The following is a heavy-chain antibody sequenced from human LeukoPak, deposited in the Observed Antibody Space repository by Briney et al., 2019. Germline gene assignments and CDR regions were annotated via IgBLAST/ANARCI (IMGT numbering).Heavy chain of an antibody. CDR3: TRDSGTYNWLDP. V-gene: IGHV3-73*01. CDR2: IDKKDNFYAT. D-gene: IGHD1-26*01. J-gene: IGHJ5*02. CDR1: GFTFSGSA. Sequence: PGGSLKLSCAASGFTFSGSAIRWVRQSSGKGLEWVGHIDKKDNFYATTSAASVTGRFTISRDDSKNTAYLQMNSLKTGDTALYYCTRDSGTYNWLDPWGQGTLVTVSS.